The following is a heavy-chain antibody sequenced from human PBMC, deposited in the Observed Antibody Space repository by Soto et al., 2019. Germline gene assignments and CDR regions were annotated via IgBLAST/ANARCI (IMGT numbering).Heavy chain of an antibody. J-gene: IGHJ4*02. CDR3: ASGWEGRDY. Sequence: SETLSLTCAVYGGSFSDFYWSWIRQPPGKGLEWIGEIIHSGSTNYNPSLKSRVTISVDTSKNQFSLKLSSVTPADTAVYSCASGWEGRDYWGQGTLVTVSS. CDR2: IIHSGST. V-gene: IGHV4-34*12. D-gene: IGHD1-26*01. CDR1: GGSFSDFY.